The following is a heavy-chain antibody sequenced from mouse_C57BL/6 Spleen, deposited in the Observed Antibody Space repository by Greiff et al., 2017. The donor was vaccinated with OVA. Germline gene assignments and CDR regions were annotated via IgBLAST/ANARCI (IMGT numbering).Heavy chain of an antibody. V-gene: IGHV1-52*01. CDR2: IDPSDSET. D-gene: IGHD4-1*01. J-gene: IGHJ3*01. CDR3: ARSPGTPLAWFAY. CDR1: GYTFTSYW. Sequence: QVQLQQPGAELVRPGSSVKLSCKASGYTFTSYWMHWVKQRPIQGLEWIGNIDPSDSETHYNQKFKDKATLTVDKSSSTAYMQLSSLTSEDSAVYYCARSPGTPLAWFAYWGQGTLVTVSA.